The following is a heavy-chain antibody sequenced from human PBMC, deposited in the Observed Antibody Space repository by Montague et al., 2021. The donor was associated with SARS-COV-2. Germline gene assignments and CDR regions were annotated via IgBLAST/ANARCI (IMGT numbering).Heavy chain of an antibody. J-gene: IGHJ4*02. CDR1: GEPISGFF. CDR3: ARGAVDAPPMVDY. CDR2: IYDSGGT. D-gene: IGHD2-15*01. V-gene: IGHV4-4*07. Sequence: SETLSLTCSVSGEPISGFFWNWIRQPAGKGLEWIGRIYDSGGTDYNPSLESRVTMSVDTSKNQFSLKVNSVTAADTAVYYCARGAVDAPPMVDYWGRGTLVAVSS.